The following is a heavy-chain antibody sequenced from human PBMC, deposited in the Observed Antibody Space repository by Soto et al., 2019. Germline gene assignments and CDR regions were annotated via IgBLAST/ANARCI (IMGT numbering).Heavy chain of an antibody. D-gene: IGHD6-6*01. J-gene: IGHJ6*02. CDR3: ASIAARPLYYYYYGMDV. CDR2: INHVGIT. CDR1: GGSFRGFY. V-gene: IGHV4-34*01. Sequence: SGTLSLTCAVSGGSFRGFYWTWIRQSPGKGLEWLGDINHVGITNYNPSLKSRVSIPVDPSKNQFSLKLSSVTAADTAVYYCASIAARPLYYYYYGMDVWGQGTTVTVS.